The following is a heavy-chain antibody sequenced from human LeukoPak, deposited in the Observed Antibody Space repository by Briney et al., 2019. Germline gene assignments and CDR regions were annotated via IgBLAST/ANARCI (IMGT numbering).Heavy chain of an antibody. CDR2: INHSGST. V-gene: IGHV4-34*01. CDR3: ARAHKVLSGGRPEVLDY. J-gene: IGHJ4*02. Sequence: PSETLSLTCAVYGGSFSGYYWSWIRQPPGKGLEWIGEINHSGSTNYNPSLKSRVTISVDTSKNQFSLKLSSVTAADTAVYCCARAHKVLSGGRPEVLDYWGQGTLVTVSS. CDR1: GGSFSGYY. D-gene: IGHD2-15*01.